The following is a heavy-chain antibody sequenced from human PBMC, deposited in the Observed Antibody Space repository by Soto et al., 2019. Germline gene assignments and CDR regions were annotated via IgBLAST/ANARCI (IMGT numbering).Heavy chain of an antibody. CDR3: ASYYGSGSYFTAFTYYYYGMDV. CDR2: ISAYNGNT. J-gene: IGHJ6*02. Sequence: QVQLVQSGAEVKKPGASVKVSCKASGYTFTSYGISWVRQAPGQGLEWMGWISAYNGNTNYAQKLQGRVTMTTDTSTSXXYXEXXSLRSDDTAVYYCASYYGSGSYFTAFTYYYYGMDVWGQGTTVTVSS. V-gene: IGHV1-18*01. CDR1: GYTFTSYG. D-gene: IGHD3-10*01.